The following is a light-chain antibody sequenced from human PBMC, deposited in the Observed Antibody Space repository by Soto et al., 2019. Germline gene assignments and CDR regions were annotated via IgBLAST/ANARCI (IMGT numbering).Light chain of an antibody. CDR2: GAS. V-gene: IGKV3-20*01. J-gene: IGKJ5*01. CDR3: QQYGSSPT. Sequence: EIVLTQSPGTLSLFPGERATLSCRASQSLSTRHLAWYQQGPGQAPRLLIYGASSRATGIPDRFSGSGSGTDFTLTISKLEPEDFAVYYCQQYGSSPTFGQGTRLEIK. CDR1: QSLSTRH.